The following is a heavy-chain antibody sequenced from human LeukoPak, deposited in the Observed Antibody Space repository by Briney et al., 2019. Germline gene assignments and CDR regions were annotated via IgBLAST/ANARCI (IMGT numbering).Heavy chain of an antibody. CDR1: GFTFSSYS. CDR3: ARGGATTSQFDY. D-gene: IGHD1-26*01. J-gene: IGHJ4*02. V-gene: IGHV3-21*01. CDR2: ISSSSSSYI. Sequence: GGSLRLSCAASGFTFSSYSMNWVRQAPGKGLEWVSSISSSSSSYIYYADSVKGRFTISRDNAKNSLYLQMNSLRAEDTAVYYCARGGATTSQFDYWGQGTLVTVSS.